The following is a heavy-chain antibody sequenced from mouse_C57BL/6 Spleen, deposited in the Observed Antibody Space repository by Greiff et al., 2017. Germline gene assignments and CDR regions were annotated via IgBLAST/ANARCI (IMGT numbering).Heavy chain of an antibody. CDR1: GFTFSDYY. V-gene: IGHV5-12*01. CDR3: ARRYYYGSSFPYAMDY. J-gene: IGHJ4*01. D-gene: IGHD1-1*01. CDR2: ISNGGGST. Sequence: EVQRVESGGGLVQPGGSLKLSCAASGFTFSDYYMYWVRRTPEKRLEWVAYISNGGGSTYYPATVKGRFTISRDNAKNTLYLQMSRLKSEDTAMYYCARRYYYGSSFPYAMDYWGQGTSVTVSS.